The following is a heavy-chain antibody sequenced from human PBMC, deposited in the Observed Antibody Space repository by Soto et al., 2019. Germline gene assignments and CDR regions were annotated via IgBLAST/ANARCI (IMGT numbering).Heavy chain of an antibody. J-gene: IGHJ6*02. Sequence: LCGGSISSGGYYWSWIRQHPGKGLEWIGYIYYSGSTYYNPSLKSRVTISVDTSKNQFSLKLSSVTAADTAVYYCARERAVRFGAIGMDVWGQGTTVTVSS. V-gene: IGHV4-31*02. D-gene: IGHD3-10*01. CDR1: GGSISSGGYY. CDR3: ARERAVRFGAIGMDV. CDR2: IYYSGST.